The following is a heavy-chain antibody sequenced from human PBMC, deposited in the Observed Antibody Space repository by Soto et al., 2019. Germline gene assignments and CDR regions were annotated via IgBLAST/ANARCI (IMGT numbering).Heavy chain of an antibody. J-gene: IGHJ4*02. V-gene: IGHV4-34*01. D-gene: IGHD1-26*01. Sequence: PSGTLSLTCAVYGGSFSGYYWSWIRQPPGKGLEWIGEINHSGSTNYNPSLKSRVTISVDKSKNQCSLKLSSVTAADTAVYYCARDAATLRYFDYWGQGTLVTVSS. CDR2: INHSGST. CDR1: GGSFSGYY. CDR3: ARDAATLRYFDY.